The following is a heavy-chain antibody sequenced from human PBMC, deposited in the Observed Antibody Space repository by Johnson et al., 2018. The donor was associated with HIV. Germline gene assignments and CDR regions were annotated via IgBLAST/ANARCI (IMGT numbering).Heavy chain of an antibody. J-gene: IGHJ3*02. Sequence: VQLVESGGGVVQPGRSLRLSCAASGFSFSNYAMHWVRQAPGKGLEWVAFISYDGSNKYYADSVKGRFTISKDNSKNTLYLQVKSLRAEDTAVYYCARDTEYSSNWYAFDSWGQVTMVTDSS. CDR1: GFSFSNYA. CDR2: ISYDGSNK. V-gene: IGHV3-30-3*01. D-gene: IGHD6-13*01. CDR3: ARDTEYSSNWYAFDS.